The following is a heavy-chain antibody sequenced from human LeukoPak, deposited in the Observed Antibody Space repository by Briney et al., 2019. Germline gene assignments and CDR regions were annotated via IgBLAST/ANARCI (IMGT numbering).Heavy chain of an antibody. CDR2: ISYDGSNK. J-gene: IGHJ4*02. CDR3: TKEGYYGSGSFPDY. CDR1: GFTFSSYG. V-gene: IGHV3-30*18. D-gene: IGHD3-10*01. Sequence: GGSLRLSCAVSGFTFSSYGMHWVRQAPGKGLEWVAVISYDGSNKYYAESVEGRFTTSRDNSQNTLSLQMNRLRPDDTALYYCTKEGYYGSGSFPDYWGQGTLVTVSS.